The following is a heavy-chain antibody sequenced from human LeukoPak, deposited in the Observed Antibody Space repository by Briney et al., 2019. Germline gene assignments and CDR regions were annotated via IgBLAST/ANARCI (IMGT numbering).Heavy chain of an antibody. CDR1: GYTFTSYG. CDR3: ARVEGYCSSTSCQRGYWFDP. J-gene: IGHJ5*02. D-gene: IGHD2-2*01. Sequence: ASVKVSCKPSGYTFTSYGISWVRQAPGQGLEWMGWISAYNGNTNYAQKLQGRVTMTTDTSTSTAYMELRSLRSDDTAVYYCARVEGYCSSTSCQRGYWFDPWGRGTLVTVSS. CDR2: ISAYNGNT. V-gene: IGHV1-18*01.